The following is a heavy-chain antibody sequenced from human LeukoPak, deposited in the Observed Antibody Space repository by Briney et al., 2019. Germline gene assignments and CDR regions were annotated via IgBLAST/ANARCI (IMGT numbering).Heavy chain of an antibody. Sequence: SETLSLTCTVSGASISSTIYYWGWIRQPPGKGLEWIGSVFYSENTYYNPSLKSRVTVSVDTSKNQFSLNLNSVTAADTAVYFCASGPWVTPFDYWGQGTLVPVSS. V-gene: IGHV4-39*07. CDR2: VFYSENT. CDR1: GASISSTIYY. J-gene: IGHJ4*02. CDR3: ASGPWVTPFDY. D-gene: IGHD2-21*02.